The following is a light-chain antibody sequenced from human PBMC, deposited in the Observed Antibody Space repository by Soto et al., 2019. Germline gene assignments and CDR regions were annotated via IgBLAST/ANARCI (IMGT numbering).Light chain of an antibody. CDR1: SSDVGSYNF. CDR2: EGS. CDR3: CSYAGSNTWV. J-gene: IGLJ3*02. V-gene: IGLV2-23*01. Sequence: QAVVTQPASVSDSPGQSITISCTGTSSDVGSYNFVSWYQQHPGKAPKLMIYEGSKRPSGVSYRFSGSKSGNTASLTISGLQAEDEADYYCCSYAGSNTWVFGGGTKLTVL.